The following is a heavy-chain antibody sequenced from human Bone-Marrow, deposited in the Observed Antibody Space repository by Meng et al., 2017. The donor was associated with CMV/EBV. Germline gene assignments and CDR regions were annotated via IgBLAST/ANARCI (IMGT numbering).Heavy chain of an antibody. CDR1: GFTFSSYA. CDR3: AKAFSSSWYREYYDY. Sequence: GGSLRLSCAASGFTFSSYAMSWVRQAPGKGLEWVSAITGSGGSTYHADSVKGRFTISRDNSKNTLYLQLNILRAEDTAVYYCAKAFSSSWYREYYDYWGQGTLVTFSS. CDR2: ITGSGGST. J-gene: IGHJ4*02. D-gene: IGHD6-13*01. V-gene: IGHV3-23*01.